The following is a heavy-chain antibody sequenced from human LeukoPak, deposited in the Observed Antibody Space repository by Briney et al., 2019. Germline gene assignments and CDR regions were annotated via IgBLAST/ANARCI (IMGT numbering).Heavy chain of an antibody. V-gene: IGHV1-2*02. D-gene: IGHD3-9*01. CDR2: INPNSGGT. CDR3: ARDISRYYDILTGYYPIYYFDY. Sequence: AASVKVSCKASGYTFTGYYMHWLRQAPGQGLGRMGWINPNSGGTNYAQKFQGRVTMTRDTSISTAYMELSRLRSDDTAVYYCARDISRYYDILTGYYPIYYFDYWGQGTLVTVSS. J-gene: IGHJ4*02. CDR1: GYTFTGYY.